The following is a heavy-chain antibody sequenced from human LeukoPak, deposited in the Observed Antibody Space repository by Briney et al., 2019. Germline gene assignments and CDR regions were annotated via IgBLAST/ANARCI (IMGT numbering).Heavy chain of an antibody. CDR1: GYSFSSYE. Sequence: GASVKVSCKTSGYSFSSYEINWVRQPPGQGLEWMGWMNPNSGNTAYAQKFQGRITMIRDASIRTAYMELNSLRSEDTAVYYCVRLFVQEPSGWFDPWGQGTLVTVS. CDR2: MNPNSGNT. D-gene: IGHD3-10*01. CDR3: VRLFVQEPSGWFDP. V-gene: IGHV1-8*01. J-gene: IGHJ5*02.